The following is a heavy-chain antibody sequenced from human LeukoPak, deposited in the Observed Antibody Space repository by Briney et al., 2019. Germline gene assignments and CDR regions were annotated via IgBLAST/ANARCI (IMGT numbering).Heavy chain of an antibody. CDR2: INPNSGGT. V-gene: IGHV1-2*02. CDR3: ARDPLWLKGYYYYMDV. Sequence: ASVKVSCKASGYTLTDFYIHWVRQAPGQGLEWMGWINPNSGGTKYAQKFQARVTMTRDTSISAAYMELSRLRSDDTAVYYCARDPLWLKGYYYYMDVWGKGTTVTVSS. CDR1: GYTLTDFY. J-gene: IGHJ6*03. D-gene: IGHD5-18*01.